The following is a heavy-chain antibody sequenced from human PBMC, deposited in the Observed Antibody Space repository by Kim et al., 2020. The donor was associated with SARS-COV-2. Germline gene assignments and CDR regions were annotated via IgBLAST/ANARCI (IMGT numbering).Heavy chain of an antibody. D-gene: IGHD3-10*01. CDR3: ARHFLWYSYGSGSYHSDF. J-gene: IGHJ4*02. V-gene: IGHV4-39*01. CDR2: IYYSGST. Sequence: SETLSLTCTVSGGSIRSSSYYWGWIRQPPGKGLEWIGSIYYSGSTYYNLSLKSRVSISVDKSKNQFSLKLSSVTAADTAVYYCARHFLWYSYGSGSYHSDFWGQGTLVTVSS. CDR1: GGSIRSSSYY.